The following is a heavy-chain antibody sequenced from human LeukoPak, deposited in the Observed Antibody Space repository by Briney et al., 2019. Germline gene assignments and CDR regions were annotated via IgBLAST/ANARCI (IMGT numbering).Heavy chain of an antibody. CDR1: GGTFSSYA. J-gene: IGHJ5*02. CDR3: ASTGGSGWNNWFDP. D-gene: IGHD6-19*01. Sequence: SVKVSCKASGGTFSSYAISWVRQAPGQGLEWMGGIIPIFGTANYAQKFQGRVTITADESTSTAYMELSSLRSEDTAVYYCASTGGSGWNNWFDPWGQGALVTVSS. CDR2: IIPIFGTA. V-gene: IGHV1-69*13.